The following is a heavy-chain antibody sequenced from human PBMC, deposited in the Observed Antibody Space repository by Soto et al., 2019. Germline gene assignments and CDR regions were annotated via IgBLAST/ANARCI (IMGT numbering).Heavy chain of an antibody. D-gene: IGHD3-22*01. CDR2: IDPSDSQT. V-gene: IGHV5-10-1*01. CDR1: GYSFAINW. J-gene: IGHJ4*02. CDR3: ARQIYDSDTGPNFQYYFDS. Sequence: PGESLQISCQGSGYSFAINWIGWVRQMPGKGLEWMGRIDPSDSQTYYSPSFRGHVTISVTKSITTVFLQWSSLRASDTAMYYCARQIYDSDTGPNFQYYFDSWGQGTPVTVSS.